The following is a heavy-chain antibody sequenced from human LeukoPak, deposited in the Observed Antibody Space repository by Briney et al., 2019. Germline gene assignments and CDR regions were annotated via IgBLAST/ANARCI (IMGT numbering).Heavy chain of an antibody. CDR1: GFTFSNFA. D-gene: IGHD2-15*01. V-gene: IGHV3-21*04. Sequence: GGSLRLSCAASGFTFSNFAMTWVRQAPGKGLEWVSSIVGSSTYYADSLKGRFTISRDNAKNSLYLQMNSLRPEDTALYYCARTVVAAKTYYFDYWGRGTLVTVSS. CDR3: ARTVVAAKTYYFDY. CDR2: IVGSSTY. J-gene: IGHJ4*02.